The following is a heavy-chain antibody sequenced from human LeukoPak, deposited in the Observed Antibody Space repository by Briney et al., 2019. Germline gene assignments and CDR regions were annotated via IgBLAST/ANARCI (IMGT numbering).Heavy chain of an antibody. CDR2: INTNTGNP. J-gene: IGHJ4*02. Sequence: ASVKVSCKASGYTFTNYAMNWVRQAPGQGLEWMGWINTNTGNPMYAQGFTGRFVFSLDTSVSTAYLQISSLKAGDTAVYYCARVVRGSSGCRYYFDYWGLGTLVTVSS. CDR3: ARVVRGSSGCRYYFDY. CDR1: GYTFTNYA. D-gene: IGHD3-22*01. V-gene: IGHV7-4-1*02.